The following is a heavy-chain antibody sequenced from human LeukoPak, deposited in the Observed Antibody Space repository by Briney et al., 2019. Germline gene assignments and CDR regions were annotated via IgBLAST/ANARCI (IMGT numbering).Heavy chain of an antibody. J-gene: IGHJ4*02. Sequence: WASVKVSCKASGYTLTDYYMHWVRQAPGQGLEWIGRINPNSGGTNYAQKFQGRVTMTRDTSISTVYMELSRLRSDDTAVYYCARVGYYESSGYYEYWGQGTLVTVSS. V-gene: IGHV1-2*06. D-gene: IGHD3-22*01. CDR1: GYTLTDYY. CDR3: ARVGYYESSGYYEY. CDR2: INPNSGGT.